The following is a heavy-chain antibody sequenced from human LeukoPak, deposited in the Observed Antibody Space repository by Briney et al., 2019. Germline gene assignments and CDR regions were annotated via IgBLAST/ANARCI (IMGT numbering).Heavy chain of an antibody. J-gene: IGHJ4*02. D-gene: IGHD2-2*02. CDR3: AGYNCSSTTCYTGGFDY. CDR2: ISGSGGST. CDR1: GSTFSNHA. Sequence: GGSLRLSCAASGSTFSNHAMSWVRQAPGKGLEWVAAISGSGGSTYYADSVKGRFTISRDSSKNTLYLQMNSLTAEDTAVYYCAGYNCSSTTCYTGGFDYWGQGTLVTVSS. V-gene: IGHV3-23*01.